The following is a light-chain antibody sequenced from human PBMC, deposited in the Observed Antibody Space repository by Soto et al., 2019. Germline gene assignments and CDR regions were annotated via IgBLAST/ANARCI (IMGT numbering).Light chain of an antibody. CDR1: QSVSSY. V-gene: IGKV3-11*01. J-gene: IGKJ5*01. CDR2: DAS. Sequence: EIVLTQSPATLSLSPGERATLSCRASQSVSSYLAWYQQKPGQAPRLLIYDASNRATGIPARFSGSGSGTDFTLTISRLEPEEFAVYYCQQRSNWPPSITFGQGTRLEIK. CDR3: QQRSNWPPSIT.